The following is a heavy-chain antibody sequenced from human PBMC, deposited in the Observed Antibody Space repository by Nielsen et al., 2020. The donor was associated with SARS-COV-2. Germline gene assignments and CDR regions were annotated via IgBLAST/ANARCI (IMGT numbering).Heavy chain of an antibody. Sequence: GESLKISCAASGFTFSSYSMNWVRQAPGKGLEWVSYISSSSSTIYYADSVKGRFTISRDNAKNSLYLQMNSLRAEDTAVYYCAGIAAAGTYFHWGQGTLVTVSS. D-gene: IGHD6-13*01. V-gene: IGHV3-48*01. CDR2: ISSSSSTI. CDR3: AGIAAAGTYFH. J-gene: IGHJ4*02. CDR1: GFTFSSYS.